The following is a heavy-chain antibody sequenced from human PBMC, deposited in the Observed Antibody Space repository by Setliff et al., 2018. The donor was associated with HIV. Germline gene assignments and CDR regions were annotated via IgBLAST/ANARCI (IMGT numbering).Heavy chain of an antibody. CDR2: IKSKSDGGTT. J-gene: IGHJ3*02. Sequence: GGSLRLSCAASGFTFNNAWMSWVRQAQGKGLEWVGHIKSKSDGGTTDYAAPVKGRFTISRDDSKNTLYRQMNSMKTEDTAVYYDAQDIQSSDIWGQGTMVTVSS. V-gene: IGHV3-15*01. CDR3: AQDIQSSDI. CDR1: GFTFNNAW.